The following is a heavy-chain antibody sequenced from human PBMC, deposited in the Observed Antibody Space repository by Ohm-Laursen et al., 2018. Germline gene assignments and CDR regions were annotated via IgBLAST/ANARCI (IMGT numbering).Heavy chain of an antibody. CDR3: ARDRGEGCSSTSCYLSY. V-gene: IGHV1-69*01. J-gene: IGHJ4*02. CDR1: GYTFNIYG. D-gene: IGHD2-2*01. CDR2: IIPIFGTA. Sequence: GSSVKVSCKASGYTFNIYGISWVRQAPGQGLEWMGGIIPIFGTANYAQKFQGRVTITADESTSTAYMELSSLRSEDTAVYYCARDRGEGCSSTSCYLSYWGQGTLVTVSS.